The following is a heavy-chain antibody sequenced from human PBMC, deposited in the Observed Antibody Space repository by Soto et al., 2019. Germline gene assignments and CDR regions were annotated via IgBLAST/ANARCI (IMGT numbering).Heavy chain of an antibody. CDR3: ARVRYDILTGIPDAFDI. D-gene: IGHD3-9*01. V-gene: IGHV1-18*01. CDR1: GYTFTSYG. CDR2: ISAYNGNT. J-gene: IGHJ3*02. Sequence: GASVKVSCKASGYTFTSYGISWVRQAPGQGLEWMGWISAYNGNTNYAQKLQGRVTMTTDTSTSTAYMELRSLRSDDTAVYYCARVRYDILTGIPDAFDIWGQGTMVT.